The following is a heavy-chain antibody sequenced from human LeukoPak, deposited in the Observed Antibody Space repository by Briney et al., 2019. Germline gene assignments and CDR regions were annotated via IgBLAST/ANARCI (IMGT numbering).Heavy chain of an antibody. J-gene: IGHJ4*02. Sequence: PSETLSLTCAVYGGSFSGYYWSWIRQPPGKGLGWIGEIDHSGSTNYNPSLKSRVTTSVDTSKNQFSLKLSSVTAADTAVYYCARIGSSGLVWGQGTLVTVSS. CDR2: IDHSGST. V-gene: IGHV4-34*01. D-gene: IGHD3-22*01. CDR1: GGSFSGYY. CDR3: ARIGSSGLV.